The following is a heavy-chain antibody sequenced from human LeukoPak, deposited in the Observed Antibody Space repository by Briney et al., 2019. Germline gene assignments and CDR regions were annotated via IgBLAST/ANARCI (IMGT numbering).Heavy chain of an antibody. CDR3: AREGQLWSIDY. V-gene: IGHV4-59*01. J-gene: IGHJ4*02. CDR2: IYYSGST. D-gene: IGHD5-18*01. CDR1: GGSISSYY. Sequence: SETLSLTCTVSGGSISSYYWSWIRQPPGKGLEWVGCIYYSGSTNYNPSLKSRVTISVDTSKSQFSLKLSSVTAADTAVYYCAREGQLWSIDYWGQGTLVTVSS.